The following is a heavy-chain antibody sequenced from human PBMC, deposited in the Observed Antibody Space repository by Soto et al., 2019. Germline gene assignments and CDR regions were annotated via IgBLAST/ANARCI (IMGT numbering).Heavy chain of an antibody. CDR2: IYSGGST. V-gene: IGHV3-66*01. J-gene: IGHJ1*01. CDR1: GFTVSSNH. CDR3: ARDLGYCSGGTCYSGYFQH. Sequence: EVQLVESGGGLVQPGGSLRLSCAASGFTVSSNHMSWVRQAPGKGLEWVSLIYSGGSTYYADSVKGRFTISRDNAKNTLYLQMNSLRAEDTAVYYCARDLGYCSGGTCYSGYFQHWGQGTLVTVSS. D-gene: IGHD2-15*01.